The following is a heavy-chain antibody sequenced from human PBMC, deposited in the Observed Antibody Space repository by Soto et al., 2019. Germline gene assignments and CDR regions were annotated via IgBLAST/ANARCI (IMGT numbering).Heavy chain of an antibody. CDR1: GFTFSSYS. CDR2: ISSSSSYI. Sequence: EVQLVESGGGLVKPGGSLRLSCAASGFTFSSYSMNWVRQAPGKGLEWVSSISSSSSYIYYADSVKGRFTISRDNAKNSLYLQMNSLRAEDTAVYYCARSPTTVTTCFDYWGQGTLVTVSS. CDR3: ARSPTTVTTCFDY. D-gene: IGHD4-17*01. V-gene: IGHV3-21*01. J-gene: IGHJ4*02.